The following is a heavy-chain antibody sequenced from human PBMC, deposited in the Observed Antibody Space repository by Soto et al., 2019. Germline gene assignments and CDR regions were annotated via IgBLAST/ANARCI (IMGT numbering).Heavy chain of an antibody. D-gene: IGHD6-13*01. CDR2: ISGSGGST. CDR3: AKDLDSNTAAGTDY. V-gene: IGHV3-23*01. CDR1: GFTFSSYA. J-gene: IGHJ4*02. Sequence: EVQLLESGGGLVQPGGSLRLSCAAFGFTFSSYAMSWVRQAPGKGLAWVSAISGSGGSTYYADSVKGRFTTSRDNSKNTLYLQMNSLRAEDTAVYYCAKDLDSNTAAGTDYWAQGTLVTVSS.